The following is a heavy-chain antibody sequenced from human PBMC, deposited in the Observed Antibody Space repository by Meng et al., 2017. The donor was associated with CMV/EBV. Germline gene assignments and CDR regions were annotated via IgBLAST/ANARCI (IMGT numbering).Heavy chain of an antibody. J-gene: IGHJ6*02. Sequence: GESLKISCAASGFTFSNAWMSWVRQAPGKGLEWVGRIKSKTDGGTTDYAAPVKGRFTISRDDSKNTLYLQMNSLKTEDTAVYYCTTLQGHIVLVPPEVDYYYGMDVWGQGTTVTVSS. V-gene: IGHV3-15*01. CDR1: GFTFSNAW. CDR3: TTLQGHIVLVPPEVDYYYGMDV. CDR2: IKSKTDGGTT. D-gene: IGHD2-2*01.